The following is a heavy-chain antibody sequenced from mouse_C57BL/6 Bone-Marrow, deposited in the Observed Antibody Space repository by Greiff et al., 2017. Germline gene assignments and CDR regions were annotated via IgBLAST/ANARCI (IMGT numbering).Heavy chain of an antibody. J-gene: IGHJ1*03. D-gene: IGHD1-1*01. V-gene: IGHV1-76*01. CDR3: ASKRAVVASDWYFDV. CDR2: IYPGSGNT. Sequence: QVQLKESGAELVRPGASVKLSCTASGYTFTDYYINWVHQRPGQGLEWIARIYPGSGNTYYNEKFKGKVTLTAEKSSSTAYMQLSSLTSEDSAVYFCASKRAVVASDWYFDVWGTGTTVTVSS. CDR1: GYTFTDYY.